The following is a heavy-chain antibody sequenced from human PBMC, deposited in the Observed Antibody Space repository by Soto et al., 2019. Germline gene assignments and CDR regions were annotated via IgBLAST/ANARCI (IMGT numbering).Heavy chain of an antibody. CDR1: GGSISSGGYY. Sequence: QVQLQESGPGLVKPSQTLSLTCTVSGGSISSGGYYWSWIRQHPGKGLEWIGYIYYSGSTYYNPSLKSRVTISVDTSKNQFSLKLSSVTAAHTAVYYCARVGDYYYDSSGYYWSAFFDYWGQGTLVTVSS. D-gene: IGHD3-22*01. V-gene: IGHV4-31*03. J-gene: IGHJ4*02. CDR2: IYYSGST. CDR3: ARVGDYYYDSSGYYWSAFFDY.